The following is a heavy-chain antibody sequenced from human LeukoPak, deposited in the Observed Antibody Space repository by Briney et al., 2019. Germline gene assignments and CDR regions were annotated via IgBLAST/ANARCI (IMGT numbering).Heavy chain of an antibody. CDR2: IIPIFGTA. CDR1: GGTFSSYA. Sequence: ASVKVSCKASGGTFSSYAISWVRQAPGQGLEWMGGIIPIFGTANYAQKFQGRVTITADESMSTAYMELSSLRSEDTAVYYCAIVVGGLYYDSSGYYLFDYWGQGALVTVSS. CDR3: AIVVGGLYYDSSGYYLFDY. D-gene: IGHD3-22*01. J-gene: IGHJ4*02. V-gene: IGHV1-69*13.